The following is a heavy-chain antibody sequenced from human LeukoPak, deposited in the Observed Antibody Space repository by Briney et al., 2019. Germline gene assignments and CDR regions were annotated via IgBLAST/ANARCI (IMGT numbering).Heavy chain of an antibody. V-gene: IGHV3-7*03. Sequence: GGSLRLSCATSGFPFSSYSMTWVRQAPGKGLEWVANIKPDGTTKFYVDSVKGRFTISRDNALNSLYLQMNSLRAEDTAIYYCARSIPYGTTWYGRSDYWGQGTLVTVSS. D-gene: IGHD6-13*01. CDR2: IKPDGTTK. CDR3: ARSIPYGTTWYGRSDY. CDR1: GFPFSSYS. J-gene: IGHJ4*02.